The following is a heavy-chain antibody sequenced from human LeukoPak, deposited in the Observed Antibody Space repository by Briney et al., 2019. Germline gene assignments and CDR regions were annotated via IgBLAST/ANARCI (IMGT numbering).Heavy chain of an antibody. D-gene: IGHD4-23*01. CDR3: ARGGKATVVTM. CDR2: IYSSGSS. Sequence: SETLSLTCTVSVGSINSYYWSWIRQPAGKGLEWIGRIYSSGSSNYNPSLKSRVSMSVDTSKNQFSLKLTSVTAADTAVYYCARGGKATVVTMWGQGILVTVSS. V-gene: IGHV4-4*07. J-gene: IGHJ4*02. CDR1: VGSINSYY.